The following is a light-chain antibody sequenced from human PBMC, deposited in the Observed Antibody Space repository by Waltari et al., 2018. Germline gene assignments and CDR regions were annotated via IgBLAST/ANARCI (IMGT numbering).Light chain of an antibody. CDR2: SDN. J-gene: IGLJ3*02. CDR1: SSNIGKNS. Sequence: QSVLTQPPSASGTPGQRVTIPCSGSSSNIGKNSVNWYQQLPGTAPKLLIYSDNQWPSGVPDRFSGSKSGTSASLAISGLQSEDEADYFCAAWDDSLNGRVFGGGTKLTVL. V-gene: IGLV1-44*01. CDR3: AAWDDSLNGRV.